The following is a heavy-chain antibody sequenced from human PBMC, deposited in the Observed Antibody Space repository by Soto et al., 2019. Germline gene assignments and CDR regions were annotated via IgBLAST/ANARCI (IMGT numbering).Heavy chain of an antibody. D-gene: IGHD3-3*01. CDR1: GYSFTSYW. V-gene: IGHV5-51*01. CDR3: ASKSRVGVVPTEPYYYYGMDV. J-gene: IGHJ6*02. CDR2: IYPGDSDT. Sequence: GESLKISCKGSGYSFTSYWIGWVRQMPGKGLEWMGIIYPGDSDTRYSPSFQGQVTISADKSISTAYLQWSSLKASDTAMYYCASKSRVGVVPTEPYYYYGMDVWGQGTTVTVSS.